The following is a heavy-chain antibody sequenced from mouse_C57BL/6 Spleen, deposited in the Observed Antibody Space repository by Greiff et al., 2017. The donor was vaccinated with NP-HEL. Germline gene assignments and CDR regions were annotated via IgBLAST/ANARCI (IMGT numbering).Heavy chain of an antibody. CDR2: IHPNSGST. J-gene: IGHJ4*01. V-gene: IGHV1-64*01. D-gene: IGHD2-3*01. Sequence: QVQLQQPGAELVKPGASVKLSCKASGYTFTSYWMHWVKQRPGQGLEWIGMIHPNSGSTNYNEKFKSKATLTVDKSSSTAYMQLSSLTSEDSAVYYCVYDGYQTMDYWGQGTSVTVSS. CDR1: GYTFTSYW. CDR3: VYDGYQTMDY.